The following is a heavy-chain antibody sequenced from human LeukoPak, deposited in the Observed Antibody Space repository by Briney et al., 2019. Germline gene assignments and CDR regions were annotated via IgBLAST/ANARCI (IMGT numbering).Heavy chain of an antibody. CDR3: AKDLSSAITSALVLDV. D-gene: IGHD3-22*01. J-gene: IGHJ6*02. Sequence: GGSLRLSCTVSGFTFDDYAMHWARHTPGKGLEWVAGITWDRDNIGYGDSVKGRFTISRDNVKNVLYLQMNSLRPEDTALYYCAKDLSSAITSALVLDVWGQGTTVTVS. CDR2: ITWDRDNI. CDR1: GFTFDDYA. V-gene: IGHV3-9*01.